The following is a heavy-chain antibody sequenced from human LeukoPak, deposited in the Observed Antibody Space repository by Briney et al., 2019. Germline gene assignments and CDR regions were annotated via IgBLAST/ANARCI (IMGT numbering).Heavy chain of an antibody. CDR3: AKDARAPYTSSSETFDY. Sequence: GGSLRLSCAASGFTFSSYGMHWVRQAPGKGLEWVAVISYDGSNKYYADSVKGRFTISRDNSKNTLYLQMNSLRAEDTAVYYCAKDARAPYTSSSETFDYWGQGTLVTVSS. CDR1: GFTFSSYG. J-gene: IGHJ4*02. CDR2: ISYDGSNK. D-gene: IGHD6-6*01. V-gene: IGHV3-30*18.